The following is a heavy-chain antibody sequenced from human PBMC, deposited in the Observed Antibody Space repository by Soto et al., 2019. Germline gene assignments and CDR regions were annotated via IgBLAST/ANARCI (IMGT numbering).Heavy chain of an antibody. CDR1: GFTFSSYS. J-gene: IGHJ6*03. V-gene: IGHV3-48*01. Sequence: EVQLVESGGGLVQPGGSLRLSCAASGFTFSSYSMNWVRQAPGKGLEWVSYISSSSSTIYYADSVKGRFTISRDNAKNSLYLQMNSLRAEDTAVYYCAREAEPYYYYMDVWGKGTTVTVS. CDR2: ISSSSSTI. CDR3: AREAEPYYYYMDV.